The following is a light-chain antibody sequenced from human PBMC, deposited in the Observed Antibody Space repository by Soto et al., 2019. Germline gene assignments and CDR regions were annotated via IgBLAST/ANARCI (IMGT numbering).Light chain of an antibody. J-gene: IGLJ1*01. Sequence: QSVLTQPPSVSGAPGQRVTISCTGSSSNIGAGYDVHWYQQLPGTAPKLLIYGNSNRPSGVPDRFSGSKSGTSASLAITGLQAEDEADYYCQPYDSSPSGYVFGTGTKVTVL. CDR3: QPYDSSPSGYV. V-gene: IGLV1-40*01. CDR1: SSNIGAGYD. CDR2: GNS.